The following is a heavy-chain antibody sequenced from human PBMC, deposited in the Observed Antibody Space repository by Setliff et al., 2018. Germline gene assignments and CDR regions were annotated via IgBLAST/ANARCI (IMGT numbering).Heavy chain of an antibody. Sequence: SETLSLTCTVSGGPISSGGYYWSWIRQHPGKGLEWIGYIYHSGSTYYNPSLKSRVTISVDTSKNQFSLKLSSVTAADTAVYYCARFAGSCWVDYWGQGTLVTVSS. J-gene: IGHJ4*02. CDR1: GGPISSGGYY. CDR2: IYHSGST. CDR3: ARFAGSCWVDY. V-gene: IGHV4-31*03. D-gene: IGHD6-13*01.